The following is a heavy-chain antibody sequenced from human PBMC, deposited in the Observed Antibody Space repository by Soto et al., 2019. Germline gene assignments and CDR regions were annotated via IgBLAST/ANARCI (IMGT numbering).Heavy chain of an antibody. Sequence: ASVKVSCKASGYTFTGYYMHWVRQAPGQGLEWMGWINPTSGGTNYAQKFQGRVTMTRDTSISTAYMELSRLSSDDTAVYYCARDLGIQMIVVVSRPHGLAVPGQGTTVPVSS. D-gene: IGHD3-22*01. CDR3: ARDLGIQMIVVVSRPHGLAV. J-gene: IGHJ6*02. CDR1: GYTFTGYY. V-gene: IGHV1-2*02. CDR2: INPTSGGT.